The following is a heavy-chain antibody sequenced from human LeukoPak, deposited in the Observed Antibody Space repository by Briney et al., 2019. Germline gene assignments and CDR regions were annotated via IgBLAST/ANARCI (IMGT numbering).Heavy chain of an antibody. J-gene: IGHJ3*02. CDR3: ARQRRIQDAFDI. D-gene: IGHD2-15*01. CDR1: GYTFTSYG. Sequence: ASVKVSCKASGYTFTSYGISWVRQAPGQGLEWMGWISPYSGNTNYAQRLQGRVTMTTDTSTSTAYMELRSLTSDDTAVYYCARQRRIQDAFDIWGQGTMVTVSS. CDR2: ISPYSGNT. V-gene: IGHV1-18*01.